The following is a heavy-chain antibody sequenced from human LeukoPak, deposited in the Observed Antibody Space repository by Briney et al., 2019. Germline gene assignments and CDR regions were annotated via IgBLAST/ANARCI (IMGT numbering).Heavy chain of an antibody. CDR3: ARGPIYGDYVLDY. CDR2: IYYSGST. D-gene: IGHD4-17*01. J-gene: IGHJ4*02. V-gene: IGHV4-31*03. CDR1: GGSISSGGYY. Sequence: PSQTLSLTCTVSGGSISSGGYYWSWIRQHPGKGLEWIGYIYYSGSTYYNTSLKSRVTISVDTSKNQFSLKLSSVTAADTAVYYCARGPIYGDYVLDYWGQGTLVTVSS.